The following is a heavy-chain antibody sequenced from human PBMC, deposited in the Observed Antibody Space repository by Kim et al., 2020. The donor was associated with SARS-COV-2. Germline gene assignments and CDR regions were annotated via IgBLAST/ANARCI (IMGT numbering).Heavy chain of an antibody. Sequence: GGSLRLSCAASGFTFSSYSMNWVRQAPGKGLEWVSSISSSSSYIYYADSVKGRFTISRDNAKNSLYLQMNSLRAEDTAVYYCARDLIPGYSYGSHAFDIWGQGTMVTVSS. V-gene: IGHV3-21*01. J-gene: IGHJ3*02. CDR1: GFTFSSYS. CDR3: ARDLIPGYSYGSHAFDI. CDR2: ISSSSSYI. D-gene: IGHD5-18*01.